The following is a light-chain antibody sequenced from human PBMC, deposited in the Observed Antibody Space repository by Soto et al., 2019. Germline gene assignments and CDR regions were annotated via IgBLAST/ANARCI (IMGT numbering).Light chain of an antibody. CDR1: SSVIGGYNY. CDR2: EVS. J-gene: IGLJ2*01. CDR3: SSYAGSNNVL. Sequence: QSALTQPPSASGSPGQSVTISCTGTSSVIGGYNYVSWYQQHPGKAPKIMIYEVSKRPSGVPDRFSGSKSGNTASLTVSGLQAEDEADYYCSSYAGSNNVLFGGGTKLTVL. V-gene: IGLV2-8*01.